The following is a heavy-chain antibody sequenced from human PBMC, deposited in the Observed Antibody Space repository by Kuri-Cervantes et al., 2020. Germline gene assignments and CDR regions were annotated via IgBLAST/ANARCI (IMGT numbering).Heavy chain of an antibody. V-gene: IGHV3-30*03. CDR3: ARTRVDGYNGYDAFDI. CDR2: ISYDGSNK. Sequence: GESLKISCAASEFTFSSYGMHWVRQAPGKGLEWVAVISYDGSNKYYADSVKGRFTISRDNSKNTLYLQMNSLRAEDTAVYYCARTRVDGYNGYDAFDIWGQGTMVTVSS. D-gene: IGHD5-24*01. J-gene: IGHJ3*02. CDR1: EFTFSSYG.